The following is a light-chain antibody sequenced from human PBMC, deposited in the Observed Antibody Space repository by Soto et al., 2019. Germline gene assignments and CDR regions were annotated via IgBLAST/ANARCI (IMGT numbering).Light chain of an antibody. J-gene: IGKJ5*01. V-gene: IGKV3-20*01. CDR1: QSLGNNY. CDR3: QQYGSSPRIT. Sequence: SPGQTATLSCRASQSLGNNYLAWVQQRPGQAPRLLIYGATHWASGISERFGGSGSGSEFTLTVSRLEPEDFAAYDCQQYGSSPRITFGQGTRLEIK. CDR2: GAT.